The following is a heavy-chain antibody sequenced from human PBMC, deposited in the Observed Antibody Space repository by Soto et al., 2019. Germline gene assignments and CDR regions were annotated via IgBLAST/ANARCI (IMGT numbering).Heavy chain of an antibody. Sequence: LRLSCAASGFTFSGYSVNWVRQAPGKGLEWVSYISSGSKTIYYAESVKGRFTVSRDNARNSQYLQMNSLRDEDTAVYYCVREDILGVRSFDYWGQGTLVTVSS. V-gene: IGHV3-48*02. CDR1: GFTFSGYS. J-gene: IGHJ4*02. CDR2: ISSGSKTI. D-gene: IGHD3-9*01. CDR3: VREDILGVRSFDY.